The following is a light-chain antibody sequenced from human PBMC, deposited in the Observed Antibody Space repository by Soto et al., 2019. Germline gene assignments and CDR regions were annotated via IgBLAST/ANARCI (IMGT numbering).Light chain of an antibody. CDR3: STDTAGQTFV. Sequence: QSALTQPRSVSGTPGQSVTISCSGTSRDVGGYESVSWYQQHPGTAPRLLIYHVGQPPSGVPVRFSGSNSGTTAPLTISGPQAYGEAEYFYSTDTAGQTFVFSGETKVTAL. CDR2: HVG. V-gene: IGLV2-11*01. CDR1: SRDVGGYES. J-gene: IGLJ2*01.